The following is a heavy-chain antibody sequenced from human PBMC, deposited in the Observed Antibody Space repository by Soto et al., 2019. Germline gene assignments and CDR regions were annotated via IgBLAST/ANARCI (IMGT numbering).Heavy chain of an antibody. CDR1: GGSVSSGSYY. V-gene: IGHV4-61*01. J-gene: IGHJ4*02. D-gene: IGHD3-22*01. CDR3: ASRSGYYSIFDY. Sequence: PSETLSLTCTVSGGSVSSGSYYWSWIRQPPGKGLEWIGYIYYSGSTNYNPSLKSRVTISVDTSKNQFSLKLSSVTAADTAVYYCASRSGYYSIFDYWGQGTLVTVSS. CDR2: IYYSGST.